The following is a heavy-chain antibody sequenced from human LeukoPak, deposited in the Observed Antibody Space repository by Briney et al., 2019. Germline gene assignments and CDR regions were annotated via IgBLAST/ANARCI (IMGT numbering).Heavy chain of an antibody. CDR3: ARARGGGNDH. CDR1: GFTFSSYW. D-gene: IGHD3-10*01. V-gene: IGHV3-74*01. CDR2: ISSDGSTR. Sequence: AGSLRLSCAASGFTFSSYWMHWVRPAPGKGLVWVSHISSDGSTRSYADSVKGRLTISRDNTSNTLYLQMTSLRAEDTAVYYCARARGGGNDHWGQGTLVTVSS. J-gene: IGHJ5*02.